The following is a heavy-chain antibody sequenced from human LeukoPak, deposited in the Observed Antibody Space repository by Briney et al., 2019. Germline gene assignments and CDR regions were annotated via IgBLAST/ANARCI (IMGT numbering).Heavy chain of an antibody. Sequence: ASVKVSCKASGYTFTSYDINWVRQATGQGLEWMGWMNPNSGNTGYAQKFQGRVTMTRNTSISPAYMELSSLRSEDTAVYYCARGLFHDFWSGYYHWGQGTLVTVSS. D-gene: IGHD3-3*01. V-gene: IGHV1-8*01. J-gene: IGHJ5*02. CDR1: GYTFTSYD. CDR3: ARGLFHDFWSGYYH. CDR2: MNPNSGNT.